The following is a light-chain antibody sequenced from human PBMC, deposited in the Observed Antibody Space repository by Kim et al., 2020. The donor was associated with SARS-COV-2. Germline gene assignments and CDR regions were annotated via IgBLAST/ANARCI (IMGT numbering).Light chain of an antibody. CDR2: AAS. J-gene: IGKJ1*01. CDR1: QSISTY. Sequence: DIQMTQSPSSLSASVGDRVTITCRATQSISTYLSWYQQKPGKSPKLLIYAASSLQSGVPSRFSASGSGTDFTLTISSLQPEDFATYFCQQSYSSPVTFGQGTKVEIK. V-gene: IGKV1-39*01. CDR3: QQSYSSPVT.